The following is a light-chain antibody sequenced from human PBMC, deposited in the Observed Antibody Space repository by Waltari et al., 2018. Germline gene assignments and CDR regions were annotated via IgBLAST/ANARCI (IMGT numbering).Light chain of an antibody. CDR3: SSYTTSSAPGV. J-gene: IGLJ1*01. CDR1: SSAVGGYNF. Sequence: QSALTQPPSASGSPGQSVTISCPGTSSAVGGYNFVPWYQHHPGKAPKLMIYEVSKRPSGVPDRFSGSKSGNTASLTVSGLQAEDEADYYCSSYTTSSAPGVFGTGTRVTVL. CDR2: EVS. V-gene: IGLV2-8*01.